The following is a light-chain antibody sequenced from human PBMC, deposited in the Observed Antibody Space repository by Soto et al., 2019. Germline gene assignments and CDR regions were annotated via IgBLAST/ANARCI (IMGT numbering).Light chain of an antibody. CDR3: SSYTINSTQV. Sequence: QSALAQPASVSGSPGQSITISCTGTSSDIGHYDYVSWYQQHPGKAPKLMIYHVTYRPSGVSNRFSGSKSADTASLTISGLQAEDEADYYCSSYTINSTQVFGTGTKVTVL. CDR2: HVT. CDR1: SSDIGHYDY. J-gene: IGLJ1*01. V-gene: IGLV2-14*03.